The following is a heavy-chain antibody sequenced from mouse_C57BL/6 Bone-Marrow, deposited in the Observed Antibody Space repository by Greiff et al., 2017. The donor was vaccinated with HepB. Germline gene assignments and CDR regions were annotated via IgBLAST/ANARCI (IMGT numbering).Heavy chain of an antibody. V-gene: IGHV2-9-1*01. D-gene: IGHD2-4*01. Sequence: VKLVESGPGLVAPSQSLSITCTVSGFSLTSYAISWVRQPPGKGLEWLGVIWTGGGTNYNSALKSRLSISKDNSKSQVFLKMNSLQTDDTARYYCARKGGYDYDVWWYFDVWGTGTTVTVSS. CDR1: GFSLTSYA. J-gene: IGHJ1*03. CDR3: ARKGGYDYDVWWYFDV. CDR2: IWTGGGT.